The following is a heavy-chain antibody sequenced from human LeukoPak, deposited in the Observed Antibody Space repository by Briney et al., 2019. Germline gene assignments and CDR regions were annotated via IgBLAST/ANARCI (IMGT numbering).Heavy chain of an antibody. D-gene: IGHD3-10*01. V-gene: IGHV3-20*04. CDR3: ARVAPPGMVRGATDYYYYMDV. CDR1: GFTFDDYG. J-gene: IGHJ6*03. Sequence: GGSLRLSCAASGFTFDDYGMSWVRQAPGKGLEWVSGINWNGGSTGYADSVKGRFTISRDNAKNSLYLQMNSLRAEDTALYYCARVAPPGMVRGATDYYYYMDVWGKGTTVTVSS. CDR2: INWNGGST.